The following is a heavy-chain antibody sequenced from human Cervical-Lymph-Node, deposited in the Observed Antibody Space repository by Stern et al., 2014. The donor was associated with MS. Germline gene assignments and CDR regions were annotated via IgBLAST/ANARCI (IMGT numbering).Heavy chain of an antibody. Sequence: VQLVESGGGLVKPGGSLRLSCAASGFIFSDYYMKWIRPAPGQGLEWVAYISGSSNTIFYADSVKGRFYVSRDNAENSLYLQMKSLTAEDTAIYYCARAKRGDYDISGYYYGVSDHWGQGTLVTVSS. V-gene: IGHV3-11*01. CDR3: ARAKRGDYDISGYYYGVSDH. CDR2: ISGSSNTI. D-gene: IGHD3-22*01. CDR1: GFIFSDYY. J-gene: IGHJ4*02.